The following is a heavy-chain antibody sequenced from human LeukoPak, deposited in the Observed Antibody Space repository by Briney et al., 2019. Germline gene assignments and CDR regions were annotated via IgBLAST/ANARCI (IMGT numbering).Heavy chain of an antibody. J-gene: IGHJ4*02. CDR2: IWYDGSNK. Sequence: GGSLRLSCAASGFTFSSYGMHWVRQAPGKGLEWVAVIWYDGSNKYYADSVKGRFTISRDNSKNTLYLQMNSLRAEDTAVYYCAKTPDYGDYEGDYWGQGTLVTVSS. CDR1: GFTFSSYG. V-gene: IGHV3-33*06. CDR3: AKTPDYGDYEGDY. D-gene: IGHD4-17*01.